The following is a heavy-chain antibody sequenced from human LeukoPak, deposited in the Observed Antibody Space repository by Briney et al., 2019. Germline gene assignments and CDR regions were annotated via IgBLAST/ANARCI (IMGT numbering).Heavy chain of an antibody. CDR1: GYTFTGYY. J-gene: IGHJ4*02. V-gene: IGHV1-2*06. Sequence: ASVKVSCKASGYTFTGYYMHWVRQAPGQGLEWMGRINPNSGGTNYAQKFQGRVTMTRDTSISTAYMELSRLRSDDTAVYYRARDVSGWYGDFDYWGQGTLVTVSS. CDR2: INPNSGGT. CDR3: ARDVSGWYGDFDY. D-gene: IGHD6-19*01.